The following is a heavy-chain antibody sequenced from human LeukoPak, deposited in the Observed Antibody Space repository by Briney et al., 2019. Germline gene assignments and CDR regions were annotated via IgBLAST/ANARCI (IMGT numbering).Heavy chain of an antibody. Sequence: PGGSLRLSCAVSGFTFSSYGMHWVRQAPGKGLEWVAVIWYDGSNKYYADSVKGRFTISRDNSKNTLYLQMNSLRAEDTAVYYCARDGGITIFGVEFDYWGQGTLVTVSS. D-gene: IGHD3-3*01. J-gene: IGHJ4*02. CDR1: GFTFSSYG. CDR2: IWYDGSNK. V-gene: IGHV3-33*08. CDR3: ARDGGITIFGVEFDY.